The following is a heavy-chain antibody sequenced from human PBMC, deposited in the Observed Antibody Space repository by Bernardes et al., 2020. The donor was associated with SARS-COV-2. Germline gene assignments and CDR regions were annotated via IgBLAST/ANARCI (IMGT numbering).Heavy chain of an antibody. J-gene: IGHJ2*01. D-gene: IGHD3-3*01. CDR3: AKDPGSGYYFLHYWYFDL. CDR2: ISGSGGTI. Sequence: GGSLRLSCVASGFNFTSYAMSWVRQAPGKGLEWVSAISGSGGTIDYADSVKGRFTISRDNSKNTVYLQMNSLRVEDTAVYYCAKDPGSGYYFLHYWYFDLWGRGTLVTVSS. V-gene: IGHV3-23*01. CDR1: GFNFTSYA.